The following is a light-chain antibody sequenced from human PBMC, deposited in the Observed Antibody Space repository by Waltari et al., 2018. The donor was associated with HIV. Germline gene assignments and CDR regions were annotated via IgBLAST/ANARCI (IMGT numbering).Light chain of an antibody. J-gene: IGKJ4*01. CDR2: VAS. CDR3: QQSYSTPLT. CDR1: QSIRSH. V-gene: IGKV1-39*01. Sequence: DIQMTQSPPSLSASVGDRVTITCRASQSIRSHLNWYQQKPGKAPKLLISVASKLQSGVPSRFSGSGSGTDFTLTISSLQPEDFATYYCQQSYSTPLTFGGGTKVEIK.